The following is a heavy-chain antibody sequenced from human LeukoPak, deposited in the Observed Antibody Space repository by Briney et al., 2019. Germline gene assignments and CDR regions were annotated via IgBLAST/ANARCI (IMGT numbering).Heavy chain of an antibody. J-gene: IGHJ3*02. CDR2: IYYSGST. Sequence: SETLSLTCAVYGGSFSCYYWSWIRQPPGKGLEWIGYIYYSGSTNYNPSLKSRVTISVDTSKNQFSLKLSSVTAADTAVYYCARAMGNYYDRSGYYYRNHVFDIWGQGTMVTVSS. CDR3: ARAMGNYYDRSGYYYRNHVFDI. CDR1: GGSFSCYY. D-gene: IGHD3-22*01. V-gene: IGHV4-59*01.